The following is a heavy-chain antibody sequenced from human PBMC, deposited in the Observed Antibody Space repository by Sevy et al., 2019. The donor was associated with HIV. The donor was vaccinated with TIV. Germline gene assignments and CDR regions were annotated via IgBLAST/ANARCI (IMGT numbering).Heavy chain of an antibody. J-gene: IGHJ4*02. CDR3: TRGVTKIIGGGYYFDY. V-gene: IGHV1-69*13. CDR1: GVTFNSYA. CDR2: IIPMFGTT. Sequence: ASVKVSCKASGVTFNSYAFHWERQAPGQGLEWMGGIIPMFGTTDYAQKFQGRVTISADESTSTVYMEQSSLRSEDTAVYYCTRGVTKIIGGGYYFDYWGQGTLVTVSS. D-gene: IGHD3-22*01.